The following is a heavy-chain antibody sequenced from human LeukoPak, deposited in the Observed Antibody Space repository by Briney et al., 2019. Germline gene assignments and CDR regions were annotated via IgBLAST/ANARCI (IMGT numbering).Heavy chain of an antibody. CDR2: IIPIFGTA. V-gene: IGHV1-69*01. CDR1: GGTFSSYA. J-gene: IGHJ4*02. CDR3: ARSGYSYGPYYFDY. D-gene: IGHD5-18*01. Sequence: SVKVSCKASGGTFSSYAISWVRQAPGQGLEWMGGIIPIFGTANYAQKFQGRVTITADESTSTAYMELSSLRSEDTAVYYCARSGYSYGPYYFDYWGQGTQVTVSS.